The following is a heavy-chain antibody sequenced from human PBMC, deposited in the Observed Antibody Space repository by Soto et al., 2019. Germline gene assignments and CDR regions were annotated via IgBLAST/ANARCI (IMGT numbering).Heavy chain of an antibody. CDR2: IYNSGST. V-gene: IGHV4-59*08. CDR1: GDSISSFY. J-gene: IGHJ5*02. CDR3: ASGGNWFDP. Sequence: SETLSLTCTVSGDSISSFYWSWIRQPPGKGLEWIGYIYNSGSTNYNPSLKSRVSISVDTSKNQFSLRVSSVTAADTAVYYCASGGNWFDPWGQGTLVTVSS.